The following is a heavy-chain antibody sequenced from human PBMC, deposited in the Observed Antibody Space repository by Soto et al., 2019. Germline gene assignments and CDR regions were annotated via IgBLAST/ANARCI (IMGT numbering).Heavy chain of an antibody. CDR2: IYPGDSDT. CDR1: GYSFTSYW. CDR3: ARTVRRITMIVVVPNDAFDI. D-gene: IGHD3-22*01. J-gene: IGHJ3*02. V-gene: IGHV5-51*01. Sequence: GESLKISCKGSGYSFTSYWIGWVRQMPGKGLEWMGIIYPGDSDTRYSPSFQGQVTISADKSISTAYLQWSSLKASDTAMYYCARTVRRITMIVVVPNDAFDIWGQGTMVTVSS.